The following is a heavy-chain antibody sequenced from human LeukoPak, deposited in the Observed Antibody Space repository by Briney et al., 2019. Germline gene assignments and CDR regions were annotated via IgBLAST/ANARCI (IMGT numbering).Heavy chain of an antibody. D-gene: IGHD6-13*01. J-gene: IGHJ4*02. V-gene: IGHV4-39*07. CDR2: IYYSGST. CDR3: ARETYSSSWSFDY. Sequence: PGGTLRLSCAASGFTFSSYGMSWVRQAPGKGLEGIGSIYYSGSTYYNPSLKSRVTISVDTSKNQFSLKLSSVTAADTAVYYCARETYSSSWSFDYWGQGTLVTVSS. CDR1: GFTFSSYG.